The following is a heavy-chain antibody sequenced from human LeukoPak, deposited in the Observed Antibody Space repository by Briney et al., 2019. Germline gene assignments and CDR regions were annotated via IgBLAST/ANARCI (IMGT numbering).Heavy chain of an antibody. CDR3: ARTVGCGWNDGGDWFDP. V-gene: IGHV2-70*01. J-gene: IGHJ5*02. D-gene: IGHD1-1*01. CDR1: GFSLSTSGMC. CDR2: IDWDDDK. Sequence: SGPALVKPTQTLTLTCTFSGFSLSTSGMCVSWIRQPPGKALEWLALIDWDDDKYYSTSLKTRLTISKDTSKNQAVLTMTNMDPVDTATYYCARTVGCGWNDGGDWFDPWGQGTLVTVSS.